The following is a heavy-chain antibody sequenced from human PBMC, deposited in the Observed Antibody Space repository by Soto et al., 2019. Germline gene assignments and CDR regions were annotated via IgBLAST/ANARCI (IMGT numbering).Heavy chain of an antibody. CDR1: GYTFTSYD. Sequence: ASVKVSCKASGYTFTSYDINWVRQATGQGLEWMGWMNPNSGNTGYAQKFQGRVTMTRNTSISTAYMELSSLRSEDTAVYYCARGQRYCSSTSCYSRTWFDPWGQGTLVTGSS. J-gene: IGHJ5*02. CDR3: ARGQRYCSSTSCYSRTWFDP. CDR2: MNPNSGNT. V-gene: IGHV1-8*01. D-gene: IGHD2-2*01.